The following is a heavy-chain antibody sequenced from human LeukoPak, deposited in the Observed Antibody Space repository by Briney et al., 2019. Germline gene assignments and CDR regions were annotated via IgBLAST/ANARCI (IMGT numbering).Heavy chain of an antibody. CDR3: ASTPEMATTFDDAFDI. V-gene: IGHV3-21*01. CDR2: ISSSSSYI. Sequence: PGGSLRLSCAASGFTFSSYSMNWVRQAPGKGLEWVSSISSSSSYIYYADSVKGRFTISRDNAKNSLYLQMNSLRAEDTAVYYCASTPEMATTFDDAFDIWGQGTMVTVSS. CDR1: GFTFSSYS. D-gene: IGHD5-24*01. J-gene: IGHJ3*02.